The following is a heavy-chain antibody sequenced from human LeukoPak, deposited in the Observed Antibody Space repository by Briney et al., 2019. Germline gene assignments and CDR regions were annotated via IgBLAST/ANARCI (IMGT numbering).Heavy chain of an antibody. Sequence: SETLSLTCAVSGGSISSNNWWWSWVRQPPGKGLEWIGEIYHSGSTNYNPSLKSRVTISVDKSKNQFSLKLSSVTAADTAVYYCARDTYSGSYGGYFDYWGQGALVTVSS. V-gene: IGHV4-4*02. CDR3: ARDTYSGSYGGYFDY. CDR1: GGSISSNNW. D-gene: IGHD1-26*01. J-gene: IGHJ4*02. CDR2: IYHSGST.